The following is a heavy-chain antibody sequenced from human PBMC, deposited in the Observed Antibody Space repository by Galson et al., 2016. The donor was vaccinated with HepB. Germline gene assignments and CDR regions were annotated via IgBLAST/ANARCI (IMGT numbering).Heavy chain of an antibody. CDR2: IYYSGST. J-gene: IGHJ3*02. V-gene: IGHV4-39*01. CDR1: SDSFTGSSYY. CDR3: ASVHSGLLDASDI. Sequence: ETLSLTCTVSSDSFTGSSYYWAWIRQPPGKGLEWIGRIYYSGSTDYNPSLTGRAAISVETSKDQFSLSLSYVTAADTAFYYCASVHSGLLDASDIWGQGTMVVVSS. D-gene: IGHD6-19*01.